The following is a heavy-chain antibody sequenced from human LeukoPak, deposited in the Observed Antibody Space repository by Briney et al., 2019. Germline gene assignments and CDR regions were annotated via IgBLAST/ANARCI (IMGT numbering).Heavy chain of an antibody. J-gene: IGHJ4*02. CDR2: ISYDGSNK. D-gene: IGHD6-13*01. Sequence: PGGSLRLSCAASGFTFSSYAMHWVRQAPGKGVEGGAVISYDGSNKYYADSVKGRFTISRDNSKNTLYLQMNSLRAEDTAVYYCASGGSGAAAGPDYWGQGTLVTVSS. CDR3: ASGGSGAAAGPDY. CDR1: GFTFSSYA. V-gene: IGHV3-30*04.